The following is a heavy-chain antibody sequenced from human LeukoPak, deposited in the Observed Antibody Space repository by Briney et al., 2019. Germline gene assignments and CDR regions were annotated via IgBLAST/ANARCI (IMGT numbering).Heavy chain of an antibody. CDR2: VNPASGGT. V-gene: IGHV1-2*02. CDR3: AGQKDPRPIDY. Sequence: GASVKVSCKASVYTFIAYYMHWVRQAPGQGLEWMGWVNPASGGTNYAQKFQGRVTMTRDTSIATAYMELNELTSDDTAVYYCAGQKDPRPIDYWGQGTLVTVSS. CDR1: VYTFIAYY. J-gene: IGHJ4*02.